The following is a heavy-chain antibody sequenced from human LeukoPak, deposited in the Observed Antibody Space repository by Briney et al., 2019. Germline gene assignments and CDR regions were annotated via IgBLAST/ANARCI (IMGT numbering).Heavy chain of an antibody. Sequence: ASVKVSCKVSGYTLTRYYMHWVRQAPGQGLEWMGIINPSGGSTHYARKFQGRVTMTRDTSTSTVYMQLNSVTSEDTAVYYCARDRLNVLQFSPPDDYWGQGTLVTVSS. V-gene: IGHV1-46*01. D-gene: IGHD3-3*01. CDR1: GYTLTRYY. CDR2: INPSGGST. J-gene: IGHJ4*02. CDR3: ARDRLNVLQFSPPDDY.